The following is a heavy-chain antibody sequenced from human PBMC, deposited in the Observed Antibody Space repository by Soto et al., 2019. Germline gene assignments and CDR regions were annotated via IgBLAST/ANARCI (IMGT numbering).Heavy chain of an antibody. J-gene: IGHJ3*02. CDR2: ISGSGGST. V-gene: IGHV3-23*01. CDR3: AKTTQLSSISFLGAFDI. Sequence: EVQLLESGGGLVQPGGSLRLSCAASGFSFSNYAMSWVRQAPGKGLEWVSGISGSGGSTYYADSVKGRFTISRDNSKNTLYLQMNSLRAEDTAVYYCAKTTQLSSISFLGAFDIWGQGTMVTVSS. D-gene: IGHD2-21*01. CDR1: GFSFSNYA.